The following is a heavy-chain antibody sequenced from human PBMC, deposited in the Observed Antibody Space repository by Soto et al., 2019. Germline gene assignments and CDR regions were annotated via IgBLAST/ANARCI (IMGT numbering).Heavy chain of an antibody. Sequence: VFLVQSGAEVKRPGASVKVSCKASGYIFSGYYMHWVRQAPGQGLEWMGWINPNSGGTNYGQRFQGRVPMTRDTSISTVYMELSRLASDDTAVYYCARDGVVLDFWNPIWFDPWGQGTLVTVSS. J-gene: IGHJ5*02. CDR3: ARDGVVLDFWNPIWFDP. V-gene: IGHV1-2*02. CDR2: INPNSGGT. CDR1: GYIFSGYY. D-gene: IGHD3-3*01.